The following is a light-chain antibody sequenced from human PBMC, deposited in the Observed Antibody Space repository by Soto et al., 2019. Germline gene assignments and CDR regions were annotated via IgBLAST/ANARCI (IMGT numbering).Light chain of an antibody. Sequence: EIVLTQSPGTLSLSPGERATLSCRASQSVRSTFLAWYQQKPGQAPRHLIYAASSRATGIPDRFSGSGSGTDCSLTISRLEPEDFADYYCQQYGSSPLTFGGGTKGEIK. V-gene: IGKV3-20*01. CDR1: QSVRSTF. CDR3: QQYGSSPLT. CDR2: AAS. J-gene: IGKJ4*01.